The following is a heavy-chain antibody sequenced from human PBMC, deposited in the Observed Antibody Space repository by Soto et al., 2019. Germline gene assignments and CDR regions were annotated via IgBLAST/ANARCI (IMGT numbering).Heavy chain of an antibody. Sequence: QVQLQESGPGLVKPSETLSLTCTVSGGSISSYYWSWIRQPPGKGLEWIGYIYYSGSTNYNPSLKSRVTISVDPSKNQFSLKLSSVTAADTAVYYCASTAYYYGSGSYYKYWGQGTLVTVSS. CDR2: IYYSGST. CDR3: ASTAYYYGSGSYYKY. CDR1: GGSISSYY. J-gene: IGHJ4*02. V-gene: IGHV4-59*01. D-gene: IGHD3-10*01.